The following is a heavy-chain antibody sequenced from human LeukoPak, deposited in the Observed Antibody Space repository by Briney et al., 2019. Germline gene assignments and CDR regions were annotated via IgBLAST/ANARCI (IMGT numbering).Heavy chain of an antibody. D-gene: IGHD2-15*01. CDR1: GYTFIGYY. J-gene: IGHJ6*02. Sequence: ASVKASRKSSGYTFIGYYIHWVRQAPGQGLEWMGWINPNSGGTNCAQKFQGRVTMTRDTSISTAYMELSSLTSDDTAVYYCAKRGNSGGAYYAMDVWGQGTTVTVSS. CDR2: INPNSGGT. V-gene: IGHV1-2*02. CDR3: AKRGNSGGAYYAMDV.